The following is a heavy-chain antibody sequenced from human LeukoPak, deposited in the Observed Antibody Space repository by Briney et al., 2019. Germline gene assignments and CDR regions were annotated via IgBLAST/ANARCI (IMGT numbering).Heavy chain of an antibody. D-gene: IGHD5-24*01. CDR2: INHSGST. CDR3: ARDRELTGAFDI. V-gene: IGHV4-34*01. Sequence: SETLSLTCAVYGGPFSGYYWSWIRQPPGKGLEWIGEINHSGSTNYNPSLKSRVTISVDTFKNQFSLKLSSVTAADTAVYYCARDRELTGAFDIWGQGTMVTVSS. CDR1: GGPFSGYY. J-gene: IGHJ3*02.